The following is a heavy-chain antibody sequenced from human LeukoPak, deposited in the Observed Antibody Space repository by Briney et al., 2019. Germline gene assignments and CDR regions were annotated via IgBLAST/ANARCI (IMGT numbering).Heavy chain of an antibody. J-gene: IGHJ5*02. CDR1: GYTFTSYY. CDR2: INPSGGST. Sequence: ASVKVSCKASGYTFTSYYMHWVRQAPGQGLEWMGIINPSGGSTSYAQKFQGRVTMTRDTSTGTVYMELSSLRSEDTAVYYCARDLRYCTNGVCYEGSWFDPWGQGTLVTVSS. CDR3: ARDLRYCTNGVCYEGSWFDP. V-gene: IGHV1-46*01. D-gene: IGHD2-8*01.